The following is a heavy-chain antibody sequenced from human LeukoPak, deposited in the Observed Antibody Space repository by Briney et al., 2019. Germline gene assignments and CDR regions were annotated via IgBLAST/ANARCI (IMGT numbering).Heavy chain of an antibody. Sequence: ETLSLTCAVYGGSFNDYYWSWVRQAPGKGLEWVSVIYSGGSTYYADSVKGRFTISRDNSKNTLYLQMNSLRAEDTAVYYCARVHSSGWYSDYWGQGTLVTVSS. J-gene: IGHJ4*02. CDR3: ARVHSSGWYSDY. V-gene: IGHV3-53*01. CDR2: IYSGGST. D-gene: IGHD6-19*01. CDR1: GGSFNDYY.